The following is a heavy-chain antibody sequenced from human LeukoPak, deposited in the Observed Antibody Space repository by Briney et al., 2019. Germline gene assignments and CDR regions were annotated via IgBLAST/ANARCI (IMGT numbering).Heavy chain of an antibody. Sequence: GGSLRLSCAASGFTFSSYGMHWVRQAPGKGLEWVAVISYDGSNKYYADSVKGRFTISRDNSKNTLYLQMNSMRAEDTAVYYCAKDTGLGSGWYREDYFDYWGQGTPVTVSS. V-gene: IGHV3-30*18. CDR1: GFTFSSYG. D-gene: IGHD6-19*01. J-gene: IGHJ4*02. CDR2: ISYDGSNK. CDR3: AKDTGLGSGWYREDYFDY.